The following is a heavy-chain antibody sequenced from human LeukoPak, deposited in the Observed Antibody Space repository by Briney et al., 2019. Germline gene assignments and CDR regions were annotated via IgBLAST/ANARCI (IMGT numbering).Heavy chain of an antibody. CDR3: ARGPRWSGGN. Sequence: SETLSLTCTVSAGSISTSGFYWSWYRQPPGKGLEWIGYIYHNGNTQYNPSLKSRLIISVDTSKNQFSLKLNSVTAADTAVYYCARGPRWSGGNWGQGILVVVSS. CDR1: AGSISTSGFY. CDR2: IYHNGNT. J-gene: IGHJ4*02. V-gene: IGHV4-31*03. D-gene: IGHD6-13*01.